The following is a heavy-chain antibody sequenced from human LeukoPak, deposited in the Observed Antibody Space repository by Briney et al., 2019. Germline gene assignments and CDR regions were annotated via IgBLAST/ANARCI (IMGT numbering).Heavy chain of an antibody. CDR1: GFTLSNFW. J-gene: IGHJ4*02. V-gene: IGHV3-7*03. D-gene: IGHD2-2*01. Sequence: GGSLRLSCAVSGFTLSNFWMSWVRQAPGKGLEWVAIMKQDGSEKYYVDSVKGRFTISRDNAKNSLYLQINSLRAEDTAVYYCARGPGMRAIFDYWGQGTLVTVSS. CDR2: MKQDGSEK. CDR3: ARGPGMRAIFDY.